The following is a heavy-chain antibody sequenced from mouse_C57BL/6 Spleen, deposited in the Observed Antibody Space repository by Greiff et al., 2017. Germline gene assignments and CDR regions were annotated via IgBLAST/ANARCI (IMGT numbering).Heavy chain of an antibody. CDR1: GYTFTSYW. Sequence: VQLQQPGAELVKPGASVKMSCKASGYTFTSYWINWVKQRPGQGLEWIGDIYPGSGSTNYNEKFKSKATLTVDTSSSTAYMQLSSLTSEDSAVYYGARELYYYGSSLFDYWGQGTTLTVSS. D-gene: IGHD1-1*01. J-gene: IGHJ2*01. CDR3: ARELYYYGSSLFDY. CDR2: IYPGSGST. V-gene: IGHV1-55*01.